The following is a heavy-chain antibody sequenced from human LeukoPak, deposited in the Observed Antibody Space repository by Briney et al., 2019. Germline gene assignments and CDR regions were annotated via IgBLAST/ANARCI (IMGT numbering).Heavy chain of an antibody. V-gene: IGHV1-2*02. Sequence: GASVKVSCKASGYTFTGYYMHWVRQAPGQGLEWMGWINPNSGGTNYAQKFQGRVTMTRDTSISTAYMELSRLRSDDTAVYYCARDMTGGIWARATSFDHWGQGTLVTVSS. CDR2: INPNSGGT. CDR1: GYTFTGYY. CDR3: ARDMTGGIWARATSFDH. D-gene: IGHD1-14*01. J-gene: IGHJ4*02.